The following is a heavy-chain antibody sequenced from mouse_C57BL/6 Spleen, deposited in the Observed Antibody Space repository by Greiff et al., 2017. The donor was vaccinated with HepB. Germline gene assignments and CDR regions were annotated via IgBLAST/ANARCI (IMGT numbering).Heavy chain of an antibody. J-gene: IGHJ1*03. CDR1: GYTFTSYW. V-gene: IGHV1-50*01. D-gene: IGHD1-1*01. CDR2: IDPSDSYT. Sequence: QVQLQQPGAELVKPGASVKLSCKASGYTFTSYWMQWVKQRPGQGLEWIGEIDPSDSYTNYNQKFKGKATLTVDTSSSTAYMQLSSLTSEDSAVYYCARPLLYGSRYFDVWGTGTTVTVSS. CDR3: ARPLLYGSRYFDV.